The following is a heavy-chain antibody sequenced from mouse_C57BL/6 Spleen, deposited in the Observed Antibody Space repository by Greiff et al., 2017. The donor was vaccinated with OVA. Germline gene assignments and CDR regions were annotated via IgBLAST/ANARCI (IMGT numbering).Heavy chain of an antibody. Sequence: QVQLQQSGAELVRPGAAVKLSCKASGYTFTDYYINWVKQRPGQGLEWIARIYPGSGNTYYNEKFKGKATLTAEKSSSTAYMQLSSLTSEDSAVYFCTTDDGYYVFFDYWGQGTTLTVSS. CDR2: IYPGSGNT. J-gene: IGHJ2*01. V-gene: IGHV1-76*01. CDR1: GYTFTDYY. D-gene: IGHD2-3*01. CDR3: TTDDGYYVFFDY.